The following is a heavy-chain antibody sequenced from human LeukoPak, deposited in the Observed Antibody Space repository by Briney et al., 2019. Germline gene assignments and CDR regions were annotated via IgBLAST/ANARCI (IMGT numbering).Heavy chain of an antibody. J-gene: IGHJ4*02. CDR2: INHSGST. CDR3: ARAKGRIAVAGSLDY. Sequence: PSETLSLTCAVYGGSFSGYYWSWIRQPPGKGLEWIGEINHSGSTNYNPSLKSRATISVDTSKNQFSLKLSSVTAADTAVYYCARAKGRIAVAGSLDYWGQGTLVTVSS. D-gene: IGHD6-19*01. V-gene: IGHV4-34*01. CDR1: GGSFSGYY.